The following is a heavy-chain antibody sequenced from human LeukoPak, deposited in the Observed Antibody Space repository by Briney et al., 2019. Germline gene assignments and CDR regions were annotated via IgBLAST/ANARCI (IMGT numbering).Heavy chain of an antibody. D-gene: IGHD3-9*01. V-gene: IGHV3-23*01. CDR1: GFTFSTYT. CDR3: AKDTIVLGFASDFDY. Sequence: GGSLRLSCAASGFTFSTYTMSWVRQAPGKGLVWVSTIRNSGSGTYYADSVKGRFTISRDDSRNTLYLQMNSLRAEDTAVYYCAKDTIVLGFASDFDYWGQGTLVTVSS. J-gene: IGHJ4*02. CDR2: IRNSGSGT.